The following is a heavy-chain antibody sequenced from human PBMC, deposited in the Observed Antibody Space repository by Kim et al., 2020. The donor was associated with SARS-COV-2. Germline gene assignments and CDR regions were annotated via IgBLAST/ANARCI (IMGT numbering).Heavy chain of an antibody. J-gene: IGHJ4*02. Sequence: SETLSLTCTVSGGSISSGDYYWSWIRQPPGKGLEWIGYIYYSGSTYYNPSLKSRVTISVDTSKNQFSLKLSSVTAADTAVYYCAVEGRGLGYCSGGSCYTNDYWGQGTLVTVSS. V-gene: IGHV4-30-4*01. CDR1: GGSISSGDYY. CDR3: AVEGRGLGYCSGGSCYTNDY. CDR2: IYYSGST. D-gene: IGHD2-15*01.